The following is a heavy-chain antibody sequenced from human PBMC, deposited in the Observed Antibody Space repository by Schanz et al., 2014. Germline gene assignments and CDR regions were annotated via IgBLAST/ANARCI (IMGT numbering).Heavy chain of an antibody. CDR3: TTAHYSSNYETLDY. Sequence: VQLVESGGGVVQPGRSLRLSCAASGFTFRGHAMHWVRQAPGKGLEWVARIKSRIHGGTTDYAAPVKGRFTISRDDSKHTVYLQMDSLKTEDTALYYCTTAHYSSNYETLDYWGQGTLVTVSS. V-gene: IGHV3-15*01. CDR1: GFTFRGHA. CDR2: IKSRIHGGTT. D-gene: IGHD6-13*01. J-gene: IGHJ4*02.